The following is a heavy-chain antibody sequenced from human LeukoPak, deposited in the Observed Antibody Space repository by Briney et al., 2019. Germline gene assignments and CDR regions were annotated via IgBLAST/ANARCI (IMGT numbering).Heavy chain of an antibody. CDR2: INHSGYT. V-gene: IGHV4-34*01. J-gene: IGHJ4*02. D-gene: IGHD6-19*01. Sequence: KPSETLSLTCAVSGVPVSNYYWSWVPQSPRQGLEWIGEINHSGYTNYNPSLKSRVTMSIDTSKNQFSLKLTSVTAADAGVYYCTRAVAGHPDWGQGTLVTVSS. CDR1: GVPVSNYY. CDR3: TRAVAGHPD.